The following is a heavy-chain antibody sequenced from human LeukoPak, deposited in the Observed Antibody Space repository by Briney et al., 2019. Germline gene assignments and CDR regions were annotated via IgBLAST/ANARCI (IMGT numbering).Heavy chain of an antibody. Sequence: GGSLRLSYAASGFTFSSYAMHWVRQAPGKGLEWVAVISYDGSNKYYADSVKGRFTISRDNAKNSLYLQMNSLRAEDTAVYYCARRGRYPGYCYYYGMDVWGQGTTVTVSS. D-gene: IGHD1-1*01. CDR1: GFTFSSYA. V-gene: IGHV3-30*04. CDR3: ARRGRYPGYCYYYGMDV. J-gene: IGHJ6*02. CDR2: ISYDGSNK.